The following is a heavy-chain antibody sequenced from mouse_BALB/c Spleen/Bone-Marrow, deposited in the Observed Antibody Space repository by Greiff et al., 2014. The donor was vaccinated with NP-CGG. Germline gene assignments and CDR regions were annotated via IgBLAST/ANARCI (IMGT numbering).Heavy chain of an antibody. J-gene: IGHJ2*02. CDR3: GRWAN. V-gene: IGHV1-37*01. Sequence: AQLKESGPELVKPGASVKISCKASGYSFTDYFMNWVKQSHGKSLEWIGRINPYSGDTFYNQKFKAKATLTVDKSSSTAHMELLSLTSEDSAVYYCGRWANWGQGTSLTVSS. CDR1: GYSFTDYF. CDR2: INPYSGDT.